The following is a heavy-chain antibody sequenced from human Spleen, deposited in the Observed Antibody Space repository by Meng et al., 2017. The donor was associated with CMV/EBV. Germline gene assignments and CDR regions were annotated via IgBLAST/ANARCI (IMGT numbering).Heavy chain of an antibody. CDR2: ISYDGSSK. J-gene: IGHJ4*02. CDR1: EFAFTNYS. Sequence: GGSLILSCAASEFAFTNYSMHWVRQTPAKGLEWVAVISYDGSSKYYADSVKGRFNISRDNSKNTLYLQMSGLRVEDTAIYYCARDLYHYYDTHWGQGTLVTVSS. V-gene: IGHV3-30*03. D-gene: IGHD3-22*01. CDR3: ARDLYHYYDTH.